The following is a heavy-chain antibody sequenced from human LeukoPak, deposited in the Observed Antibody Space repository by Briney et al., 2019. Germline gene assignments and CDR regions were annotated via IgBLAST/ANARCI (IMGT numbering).Heavy chain of an antibody. CDR2: IFYTGST. J-gene: IGHJ2*01. D-gene: IGHD7-27*01. CDR1: GDSISGSSHY. CDR3: VRGVNWGPPNWYFDL. V-gene: IGHV4-39*07. Sequence: SETLSLTCTVSGDSISGSSHYWNWIRQPPGKRLEWIANIFYTGSTYYNPSLKSRVTISVDTSKNQFFLHLRSLTAADTALYYCVRGVNWGPPNWYFDLWGRGTLVTVSS.